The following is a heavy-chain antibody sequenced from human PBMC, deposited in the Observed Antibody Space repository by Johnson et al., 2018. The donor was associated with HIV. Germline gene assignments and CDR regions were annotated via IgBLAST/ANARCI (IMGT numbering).Heavy chain of an antibody. CDR1: GFTFSSYG. J-gene: IGHJ3*02. CDR3: AKVAAAMGTDAFDI. Sequence: QVQLVESGGGVVQPGGSLRLSCAASGFTFSSYGIHWVRQAPGKGLEWVAFIRYDGSNKYYADSVKGRFTISRDNSKNTLYLQMNSLRAEDTAVYYCAKVAAAMGTDAFDIWGQGTMVTVSS. CDR2: IRYDGSNK. D-gene: IGHD5-18*01. V-gene: IGHV3-30*02.